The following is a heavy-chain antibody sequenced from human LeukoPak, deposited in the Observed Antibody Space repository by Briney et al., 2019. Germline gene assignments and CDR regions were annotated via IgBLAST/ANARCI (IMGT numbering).Heavy chain of an antibody. CDR3: AKDSTASITMVRGDYAY. CDR1: GFTFSSYA. D-gene: IGHD3-10*01. CDR2: ISGSGGST. V-gene: IGHV3-23*01. Sequence: GGSLRLSCAASGFTFSSYAMSWVRQAPGKGLEWVSAISGSGGSTYYADSVKGRFTISRDNSKNTLYLQMNSLRAEDTAVYYCAKDSTASITMVRGDYAYWGQGTLVTISS. J-gene: IGHJ4*02.